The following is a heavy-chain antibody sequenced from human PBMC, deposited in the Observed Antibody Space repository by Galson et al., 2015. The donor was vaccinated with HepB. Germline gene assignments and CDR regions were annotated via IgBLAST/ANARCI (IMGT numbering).Heavy chain of an antibody. Sequence: LRLSCAASGFTFSDYYMSWIRQAPGKGLEWISYITSSGTNKYYADYVKGRFTISRDNAKNSVYLEMNSLRVEDTAIYYCARDGGYYGMAVWGQGTTVTVSS. J-gene: IGHJ6*02. CDR1: GFTFSDYY. D-gene: IGHD2-15*01. V-gene: IGHV3-11*01. CDR3: ARDGGYYGMAV. CDR2: ITSSGTNK.